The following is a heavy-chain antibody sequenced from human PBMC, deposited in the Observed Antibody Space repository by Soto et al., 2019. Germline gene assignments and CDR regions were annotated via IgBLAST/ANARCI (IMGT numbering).Heavy chain of an antibody. D-gene: IGHD6-13*01. CDR3: AREWIAAAGTKSPFDY. CDR1: GGSFSGYY. J-gene: IGHJ4*02. Sequence: SETLSLTCAVYGGSFSGYYWSWIRQPPGKGLEWIGEINHSGSTNYNPSLKSRVTISVDTSKNQFSLKLSSVTAADTAVYYCAREWIAAAGTKSPFDYWGQGTLVTIS. V-gene: IGHV4-34*01. CDR2: INHSGST.